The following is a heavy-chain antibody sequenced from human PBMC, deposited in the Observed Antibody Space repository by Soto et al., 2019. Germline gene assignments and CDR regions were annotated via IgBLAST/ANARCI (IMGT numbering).Heavy chain of an antibody. CDR3: ARDLGGWPDY. CDR2: ISAYNGNT. J-gene: IGHJ4*02. D-gene: IGHD2-15*01. Sequence: GASVKVSCKASGYTFTNFGISWVRQAPGQGLEWMGWISAYNGNTNYAQKFQGRVTMTTDTSTSTAYMELSSLRSEDTAVYYCARDLGGWPDYWGQGTLVTVS. V-gene: IGHV1-18*01. CDR1: GYTFTNFG.